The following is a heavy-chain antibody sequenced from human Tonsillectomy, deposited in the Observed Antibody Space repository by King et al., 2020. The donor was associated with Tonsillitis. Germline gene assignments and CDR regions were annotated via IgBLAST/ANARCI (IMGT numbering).Heavy chain of an antibody. D-gene: IGHD3-3*01. CDR3: ARDFGDFWSGNWFDP. CDR2: IDYSGST. J-gene: IGHJ5*02. V-gene: IGHV4-59*01. CDR1: GGSISRYY. Sequence: VQLQESGPGLVKPSETLSLTCIVSGGSISRYYWSWIRQSPGKGLEWIGYIDYSGSTNYNPSLKSRVTISVDTSKKQFSLKVSSVTAADTAVYYCARDFGDFWSGNWFDPWGQGTLVTVSS.